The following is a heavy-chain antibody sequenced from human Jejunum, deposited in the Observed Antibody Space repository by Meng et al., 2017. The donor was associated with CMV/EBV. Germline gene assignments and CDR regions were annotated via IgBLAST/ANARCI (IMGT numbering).Heavy chain of an antibody. Sequence: YEGYAMFWVRQAPGKGLEWVSGISWNSGNIAYADSVKDRFTISRDEAKNSLYLQMDSLGPEDTAVYYCVKGSPFWGGNYFYHFDYWGQGTLVTVSS. J-gene: IGHJ4*02. V-gene: IGHV3-9*01. CDR2: ISWNSGNI. D-gene: IGHD3-3*01. CDR1: YEGYA. CDR3: VKGSPFWGGNYFYHFDY.